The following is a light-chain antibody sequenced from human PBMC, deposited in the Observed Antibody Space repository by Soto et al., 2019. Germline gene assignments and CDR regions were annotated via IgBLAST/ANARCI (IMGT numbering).Light chain of an antibody. Sequence: QSVLTQPPSVSGAPGQRLTISCTGSTSNIGAGYDVHWYQQFPGTAPKLLIYGNNNRPSGVPDRFSGSKSGTSASLAITGLQTEDEADYYCQSYDSSLSVMVFGGGTKLTVL. CDR3: QSYDSSLSVMV. CDR2: GNN. J-gene: IGLJ2*01. CDR1: TSNIGAGYD. V-gene: IGLV1-40*01.